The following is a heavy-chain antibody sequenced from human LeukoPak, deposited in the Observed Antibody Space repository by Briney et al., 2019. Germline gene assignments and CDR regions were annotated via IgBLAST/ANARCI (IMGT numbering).Heavy chain of an antibody. J-gene: IGHJ4*02. CDR2: INPNSGGT. D-gene: IGHD3-22*01. V-gene: IGHV1-2*02. Sequence: ASVKVSCKASGYTFTGYYMHWVRQAPGQGLEWMGWINPNSGGTNYAQKFQGRVTMTRDTSISTAYMELSRLRSDDTAVYYCAGWEHTYDNSGYYFYWGQGTLVTVSS. CDR1: GYTFTGYY. CDR3: AGWEHTYDNSGYYFY.